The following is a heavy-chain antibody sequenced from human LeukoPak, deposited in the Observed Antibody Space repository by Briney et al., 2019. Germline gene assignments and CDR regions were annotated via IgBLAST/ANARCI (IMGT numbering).Heavy chain of an antibody. D-gene: IGHD3-22*01. CDR3: TGGYQRVYGMDV. CDR2: IKSKTDGETI. Sequence: GGSLRLSCAASGFTFSNAWMNWVRQAPGKGLEWVGRIKSKTDGETIDCAAPVKGRFTISRDDSKKTLYLQMNSLKTEDTAVYYCTGGYQRVYGMDVWGQGATVTVSS. V-gene: IGHV3-15*07. CDR1: GFTFSNAW. J-gene: IGHJ6*02.